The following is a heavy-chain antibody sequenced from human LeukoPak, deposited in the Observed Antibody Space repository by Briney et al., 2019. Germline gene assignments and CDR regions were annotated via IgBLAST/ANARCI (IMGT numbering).Heavy chain of an antibody. CDR3: ARDGRPQRGYSYGYLIYYYYMDV. CDR1: GYTFTGYY. J-gene: IGHJ6*03. D-gene: IGHD5-18*01. V-gene: IGHV1-2*02. CDR2: INPNSGGT. Sequence: GASVKVSCKASGYTFTGYYMHWVRQAPGQGLEWMGWINPNSGGTNYAQKFQGRVTITADESTSTAYMELSSLRSEDTAVYYCARDGRPQRGYSYGYLIYYYYMDVWGKGTTVTVSS.